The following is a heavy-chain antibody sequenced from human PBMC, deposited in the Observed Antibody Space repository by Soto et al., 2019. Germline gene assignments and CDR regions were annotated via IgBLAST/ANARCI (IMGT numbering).Heavy chain of an antibody. J-gene: IGHJ4*02. CDR2: INPNSGGT. V-gene: IGHV1-2*04. CDR3: ARSPSDILTGYYTYYFDY. D-gene: IGHD3-9*01. Sequence: GASVKVSCKASGYTFTGYYMHWVRQAPGQGLEWMGWINPNSGGTNYAQKFQGWVTMTRDTSISTAYMELSRLRSDDTAVYYCARSPSDILTGYYTYYFDYWGQGTLVTVSS. CDR1: GYTFTGYY.